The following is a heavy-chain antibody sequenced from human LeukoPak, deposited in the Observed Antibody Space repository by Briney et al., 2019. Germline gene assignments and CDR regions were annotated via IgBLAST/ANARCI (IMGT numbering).Heavy chain of an antibody. V-gene: IGHV4-61*02. D-gene: IGHD4-11*01. CDR1: GGSISSGRYY. CDR3: ARDGTTVPRDAFDI. CDR2: IYTSGST. J-gene: IGHJ3*02. Sequence: PSETLSLTCTVSGGSISSGRYYWSWIRQPAGRGLEWIGRIYTSGSTNYNPSLKSRVTISVDTSKNQFSLKLSSVTAADTAVYYCARDGTTVPRDAFDIWGQGTMVTVSS.